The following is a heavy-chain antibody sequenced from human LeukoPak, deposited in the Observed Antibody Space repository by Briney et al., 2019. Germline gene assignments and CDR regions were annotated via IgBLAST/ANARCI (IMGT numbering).Heavy chain of an antibody. Sequence: SETLSLTCTVSGGSISSHSWSWIRQPPGKGLEWIGNIYYSGSIKYNPSLKSRVATSVDTSKNQFSLKLSSVTAADTAVYYCAGDQNYDSSGSFGMDVWGQGTTVTVSS. CDR2: IYYSGSI. J-gene: IGHJ6*02. CDR3: AGDQNYDSSGSFGMDV. V-gene: IGHV4-59*11. D-gene: IGHD3-22*01. CDR1: GGSISSHS.